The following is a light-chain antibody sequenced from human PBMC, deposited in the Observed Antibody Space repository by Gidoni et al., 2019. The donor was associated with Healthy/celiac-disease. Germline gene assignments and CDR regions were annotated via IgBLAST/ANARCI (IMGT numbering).Light chain of an antibody. CDR2: GAS. J-gene: IGKJ3*01. CDR1: PRVSSSY. Sequence: ELVFAQSPGTLSLYPGESATLACRASPRVSSSYLAWYQQKPGQAPRLLVYGASSRATGIPDRFSGSGSGTDFTLTISRLEPEDFAVYYCQQYGSSPRFTFAPGTKVEIK. V-gene: IGKV3-20*01. CDR3: QQYGSSPRFT.